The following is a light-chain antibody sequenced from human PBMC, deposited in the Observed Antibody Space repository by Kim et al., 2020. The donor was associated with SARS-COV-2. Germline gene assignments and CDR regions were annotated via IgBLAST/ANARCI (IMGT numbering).Light chain of an antibody. Sequence: EIVLTQSPATLSVSPGERATLSCRANESVGRFLAWYQQKPGQAPSLLIYAASTRATGVPDRFSGSGSGTDFTVTISSLQSEDVAVYYCQQHGQWPLTFGGGTKVDIK. V-gene: IGKV3-15*01. CDR3: QQHGQWPLT. J-gene: IGKJ4*01. CDR2: AAS. CDR1: ESVGRF.